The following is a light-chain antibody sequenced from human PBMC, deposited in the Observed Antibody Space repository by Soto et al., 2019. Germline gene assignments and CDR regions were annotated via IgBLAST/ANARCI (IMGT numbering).Light chain of an antibody. V-gene: IGKV1-33*01. J-gene: IGKJ1*01. CDR2: DAS. CDR1: QDIATY. Sequence: DIQMAQFPSSLSASVGNRVTITCQASQDIATYLNWYQQKPGKAPNLLIYDASNLETGVPSRFSGGGSGTHFTFTISNLQTEDIATYYCQQYDNLPPTWTVGQGTKGEIK. CDR3: QQYDNLPPTWT.